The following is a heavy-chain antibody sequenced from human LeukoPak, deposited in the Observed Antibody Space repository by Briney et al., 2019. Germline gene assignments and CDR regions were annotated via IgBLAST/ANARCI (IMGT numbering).Heavy chain of an antibody. CDR2: INAGNGNT. D-gene: IGHD3-10*01. CDR1: GYTFTSYA. V-gene: IGHV1-3*01. Sequence: GASVKVSCKASGYTFTSYAMHWVRQAPGQRLEWMGWINAGNGNTKYSQKLQGRVTMTTDTSTSTAYMELRSLRSDDTAVYYCARDGIVSRFGELAPWGQGTLVTVSS. CDR3: ARDGIVSRFGELAP. J-gene: IGHJ5*02.